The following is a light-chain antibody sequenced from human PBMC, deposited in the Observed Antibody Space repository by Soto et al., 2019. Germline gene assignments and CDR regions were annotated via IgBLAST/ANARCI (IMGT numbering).Light chain of an antibody. J-gene: IGKJ1*01. Sequence: IVLTQSPGTLSLSPVEIATLSCRASQSVSSSYLAWYQQKPGRAPRLLIYGASSRATGIPDRFSGSGSGTDFTLIISRLEHEDFAVYYCQQHGTSPRTFGHGTKVDI. CDR1: QSVSSSY. CDR2: GAS. CDR3: QQHGTSPRT. V-gene: IGKV3-20*01.